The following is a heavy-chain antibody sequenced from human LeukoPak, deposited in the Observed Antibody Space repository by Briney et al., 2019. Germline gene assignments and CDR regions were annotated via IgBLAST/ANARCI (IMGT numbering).Heavy chain of an antibody. V-gene: IGHV4-39*01. D-gene: IGHD2-2*01. Sequence: SETLSLTCTVSGGSISSSSYYWGWIRQPPGKGLEWIGSIYYSGSTYYNPSLKSRVTISVDTSKNQFSLKLSSVTAADTAVYYCARLPGIVVVPAAMIDYWGQGTLVTVSS. CDR2: IYYSGST. J-gene: IGHJ4*02. CDR1: GGSISSSSYY. CDR3: ARLPGIVVVPAAMIDY.